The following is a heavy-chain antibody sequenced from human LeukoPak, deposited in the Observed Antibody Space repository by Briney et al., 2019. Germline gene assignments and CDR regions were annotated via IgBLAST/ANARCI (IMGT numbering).Heavy chain of an antibody. V-gene: IGHV4-34*01. CDR2: INHSGST. CDR3: ARETVNGSRNYGMDV. D-gene: IGHD3-10*01. Sequence: PSETLSLTCAVYGGSFSGYYWSWIRQPPGKGLEWIGEINHSGSTNYNPSLKSRVTISVDTSKNQFSLKLSSVTAADTAVYYCARETVNGSRNYGMDVWGQGTTVTVSS. CDR1: GGSFSGYY. J-gene: IGHJ6*02.